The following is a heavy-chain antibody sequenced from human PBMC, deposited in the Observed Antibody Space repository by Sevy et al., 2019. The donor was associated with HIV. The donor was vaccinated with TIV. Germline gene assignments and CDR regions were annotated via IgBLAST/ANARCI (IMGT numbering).Heavy chain of an antibody. CDR3: AREYSSPVYYYGMDV. V-gene: IGHV3-11*01. D-gene: IGHD6-13*01. J-gene: IGHJ6*02. CDR2: ISSSGSTI. Sequence: GGSLRLSCAASGFTFSDYYMSWIRQAPGKWLEWVSYISSSGSTIYYADSVKGRFTISRDNAKNSLYLQMNSLRAEDTAVYYCAREYSSPVYYYGMDVWGQGTTVTVSS. CDR1: GFTFSDYY.